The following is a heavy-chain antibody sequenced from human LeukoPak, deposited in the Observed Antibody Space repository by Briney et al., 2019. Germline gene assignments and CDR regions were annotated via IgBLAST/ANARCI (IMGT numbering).Heavy chain of an antibody. CDR3: ARVATISLEY. J-gene: IGHJ4*02. D-gene: IGHD5-12*01. CDR2: IYYSGST. V-gene: IGHV4-30-4*08. CDR1: GGSISSYY. Sequence: SETLSLTCTVSGGSISSYYWSWIRQPPGKGLEWIGYIYYSGSTYYNPSLKSRVTISVDTSKNQFSLKLSSVTAADTAVYYCARVATISLEYWGQGTLVTVSS.